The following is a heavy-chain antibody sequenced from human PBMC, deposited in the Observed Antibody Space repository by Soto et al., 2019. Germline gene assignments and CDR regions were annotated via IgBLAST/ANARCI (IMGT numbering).Heavy chain of an antibody. D-gene: IGHD6-19*01. CDR3: ASLIAVAGTADY. CDR1: GGTFSSYT. J-gene: IGHJ4*02. V-gene: IGHV1-69*02. Sequence: QVQLVQSGAEVKKPGSSLKVSCKASGGTFSSYTISWVRQAPGQGLEWMGRIIPILGIANYAQKFQGRVTITAGKSTSAAYMELSSVRSDDTAVYYCASLIAVAGTADYWGQGTLVAFSS. CDR2: IIPILGIA.